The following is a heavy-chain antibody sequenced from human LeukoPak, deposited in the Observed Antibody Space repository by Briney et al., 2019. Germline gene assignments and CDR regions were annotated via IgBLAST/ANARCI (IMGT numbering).Heavy chain of an antibody. CDR1: GGTFSSCA. CDR3: ARAPIYEEVVVAAEYYFDY. J-gene: IGHJ4*02. D-gene: IGHD2-15*01. V-gene: IGHV1-69*13. CDR2: IIPIFGTA. Sequence: SVKVSCKASGGTFSSCAISWVRQAPGQGLEWMGGIIPIFGTADYAQKFQGRVTITADESTSTAYMELSSLRSEDTAVYYCARAPIYEEVVVAAEYYFDYWGQGTLVTVSS.